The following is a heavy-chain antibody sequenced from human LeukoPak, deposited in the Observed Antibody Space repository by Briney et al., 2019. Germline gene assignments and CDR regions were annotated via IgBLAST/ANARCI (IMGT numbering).Heavy chain of an antibody. CDR3: ARGSPYDILTGYYEPDAFDI. CDR1: GGSFSGYY. V-gene: IGHV4-34*01. CDR2: INHSGST. J-gene: IGHJ3*02. Sequence: SETLSLTCAVYGGSFSGYYWSWIRQPPGKGLEWIGEINHSGSTNYNPSLKSRVTISVDTSKNKFSLMLSSVTAADTAVYYCARGSPYDILTGYYEPDAFDIWGQGTMVTVSS. D-gene: IGHD3-9*01.